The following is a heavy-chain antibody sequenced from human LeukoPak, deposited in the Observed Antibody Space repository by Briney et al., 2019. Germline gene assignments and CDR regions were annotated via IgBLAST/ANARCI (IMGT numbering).Heavy chain of an antibody. D-gene: IGHD3-10*01. CDR3: ARDLTPLYYGSGSPRGVDY. CDR1: GGSISSYY. J-gene: IGHJ4*02. Sequence: SETLSLTCTVSGGSISSYYWSWIRQPPGKGLEWIGYIYYSGSTNYNPSLKSRVTISVDTSKNQFSLKLSSVTAADTAVYYCARDLTPLYYGSGSPRGVDYWGQGTLVTVSS. CDR2: IYYSGST. V-gene: IGHV4-59*01.